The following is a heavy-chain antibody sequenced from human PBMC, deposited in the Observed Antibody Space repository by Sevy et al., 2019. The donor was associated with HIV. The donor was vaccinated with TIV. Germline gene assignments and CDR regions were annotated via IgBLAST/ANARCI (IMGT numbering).Heavy chain of an antibody. J-gene: IGHJ5*02. CDR2: IRSKAYGGTT. V-gene: IGHV3-49*03. D-gene: IGHD3-16*01. Sequence: GGSLRLSCTASGFTFGDYAMSWFRQAPGKGLEWVGFIRSKAYGGTTEYAASVKGRFTISRDDSKSIAYLQMNSLKTEDTAVYYCSGDVDYDYVWVSYRPFMSASNWFDPWGQGTLVTVSS. CDR3: SGDVDYDYVWVSYRPFMSASNWFDP. CDR1: GFTFGDYA.